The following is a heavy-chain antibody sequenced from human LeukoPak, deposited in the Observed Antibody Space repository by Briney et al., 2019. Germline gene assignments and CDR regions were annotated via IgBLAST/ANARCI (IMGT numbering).Heavy chain of an antibody. J-gene: IGHJ3*01. D-gene: IGHD6-6*01. CDR2: ILPDGSKK. CDR1: EFNFSFYW. Sequence: PGGSLRLSCAASEFNFSFYWMTWVRQAPGKGLEWVANILPDGSKKYYLDSVKGRFTISRDNPTNSLYLQINSLRAEDTAVYYCARSSYSSSSSVWGQGAMVTVSS. CDR3: ARSSYSSSSSV. V-gene: IGHV3-7*03.